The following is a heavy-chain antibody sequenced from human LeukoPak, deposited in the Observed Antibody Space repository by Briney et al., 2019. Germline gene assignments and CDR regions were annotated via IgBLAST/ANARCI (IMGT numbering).Heavy chain of an antibody. CDR1: GGTFSSYA. J-gene: IGHJ3*02. CDR3: AQTGWGYGEYSSSWYAFDI. D-gene: IGHD6-13*01. Sequence: SVKVSCKASGGTFSSYAISWVGQAPGQGLEWMGGIIPIFGTANYAQKFQGRVTITADESTSTAYMELSSLRSEDTAVYYCAQTGWGYGEYSSSWYAFDIWGQGTMVTVSS. CDR2: IIPIFGTA. V-gene: IGHV1-69*13.